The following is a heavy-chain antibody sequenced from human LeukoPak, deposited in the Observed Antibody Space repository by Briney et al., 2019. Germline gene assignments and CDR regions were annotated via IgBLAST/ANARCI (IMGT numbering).Heavy chain of an antibody. D-gene: IGHD6-13*01. Sequence: PGGSLRLSCAASGFTFSSYEMNWVRQAPGKGLEWVSYISSSGSTIYYADSVKGRFTISRDNAKNSLYLQMNSLRAEDTAVYYCARQEPQLPYFDYWGEGTLVTVSS. J-gene: IGHJ4*02. CDR1: GFTFSSYE. V-gene: IGHV3-48*03. CDR2: ISSSGSTI. CDR3: ARQEPQLPYFDY.